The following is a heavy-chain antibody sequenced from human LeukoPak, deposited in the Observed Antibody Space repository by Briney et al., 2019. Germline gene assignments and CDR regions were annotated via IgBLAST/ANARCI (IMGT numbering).Heavy chain of an antibody. V-gene: IGHV3-21*01. D-gene: IGHD3-16*01. CDR1: GFTFSSYS. Sequence: GGSLRLSCAASGFTFSSYSMNWVRQAPGKGLEWVSSINSGSSHTYYADSVKGRFAISRDNSKSTLYLQMSSLRPEDTAVYYCAKGDTYYDSVWGSYGSWGQGTLVIVSS. CDR3: AKGDTYYDSVWGSYGS. CDR2: INSGSSHT. J-gene: IGHJ4*02.